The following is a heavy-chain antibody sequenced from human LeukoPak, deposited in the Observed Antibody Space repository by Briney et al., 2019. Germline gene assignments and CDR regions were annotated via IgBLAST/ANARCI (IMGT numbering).Heavy chain of an antibody. CDR1: GFTFSSYS. CDR2: ISSSTNNI. CDR3: ARDERGYSYGHFDY. V-gene: IGHV3-21*01. Sequence: PGGSLRLSCAASGFTFSSYSMNWVRQAPGKGLEWVSSISSSTNNINYADSVKGRFTISRDNAKNSLYLQMNSLRAEDTAVYYCARDERGYSYGHFDYRGQGTLVTVSS. J-gene: IGHJ4*02. D-gene: IGHD5-18*01.